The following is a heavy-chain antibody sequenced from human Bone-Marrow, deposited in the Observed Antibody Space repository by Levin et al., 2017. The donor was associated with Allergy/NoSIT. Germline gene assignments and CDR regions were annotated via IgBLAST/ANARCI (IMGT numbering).Heavy chain of an antibody. CDR1: GTSLTGYY. CDR2: IDQSGSS. D-gene: IGHD3-10*01. CDR3: ATSIYYSGSGNYYKREF. J-gene: IGHJ4*02. V-gene: IGHV4-34*01. Sequence: PSETLSLTCAVHGTSLTGYYLTWIRQTPDKGLQWIGEIDQSGSSNYSPSLNSRVSISVDTSKNQFSLNLTSVTAADTAMYYCATSIYYSGSGNYYKREFWGQGNLVAVSS.